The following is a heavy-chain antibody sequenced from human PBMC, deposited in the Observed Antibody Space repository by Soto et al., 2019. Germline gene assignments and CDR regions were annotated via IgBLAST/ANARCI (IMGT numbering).Heavy chain of an antibody. CDR3: AHRRIGFSQWYYGDFDY. V-gene: IGHV2-5*02. CDR1: GFSLSTSGVG. Sequence: QITLRESGPTLVQPTQTLTLTCTFSGFSLSTSGVGVGWIRQPPGKALEWLAFIYWDDDKRYSPSLRSRLAITKDTPKNQVVLIMTNVDPIDTAAYFYAHRRIGFSQWYYGDFDYWGQGTLVTVSS. CDR2: IYWDDDK. J-gene: IGHJ4*02. D-gene: IGHD3-16*01.